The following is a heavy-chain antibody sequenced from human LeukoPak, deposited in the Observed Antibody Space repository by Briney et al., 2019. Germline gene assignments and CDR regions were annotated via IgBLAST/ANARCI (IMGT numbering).Heavy chain of an antibody. V-gene: IGHV3-33*06. J-gene: IGHJ4*02. CDR1: GFSFSDYS. CDR2: IWYDGSNK. CDR3: AKDIAQGYTFGSIEQDY. D-gene: IGHD5-18*01. Sequence: QPGGSLRLSCTASGFSFSDYSVTWVRQAPGKGLEWVAVIWYDGSNKYYADSVKGRFTISRDNSKDTLSLQMNSLRAEDTAVYYCAKDIAQGYTFGSIEQDYWGQGTLVTVSS.